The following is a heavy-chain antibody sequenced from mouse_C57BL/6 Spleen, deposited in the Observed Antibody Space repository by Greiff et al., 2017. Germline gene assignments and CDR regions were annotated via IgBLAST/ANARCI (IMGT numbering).Heavy chain of an antibody. CDR3: ASGDSNYPYSFDY. CDR2: INPNNGGT. D-gene: IGHD2-5*01. CDR1: GYTFTDYY. Sequence: EVQLQQSGPELVKPGASVKISCKASGYTFTDYYMNWVKQSHGKSLEWIGDINPNNGGTSYNQKFKGKATLTVDNSSSTAYMELRSLTSEASSVYYCASGDSNYPYSFDYWGQGTTLTVSS. J-gene: IGHJ2*01. V-gene: IGHV1-26*01.